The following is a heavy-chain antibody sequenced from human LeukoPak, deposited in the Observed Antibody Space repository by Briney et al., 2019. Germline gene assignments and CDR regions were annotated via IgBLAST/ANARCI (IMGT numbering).Heavy chain of an antibody. V-gene: IGHV4-59*08. CDR2: IYYSGST. Sequence: SETLSLTCTVSGGSISSYYWSWIRQPPGKGLEWIGYIYYSGSTNYNPSLKSRVTISVDTSKNQFSLKLSSVTAADTAVYYCARHRPTGSSGYPPGAFDIWGQGTMVTVSS. CDR1: GGSISSYY. CDR3: ARHRPTGSSGYPPGAFDI. J-gene: IGHJ3*02. D-gene: IGHD3-22*01.